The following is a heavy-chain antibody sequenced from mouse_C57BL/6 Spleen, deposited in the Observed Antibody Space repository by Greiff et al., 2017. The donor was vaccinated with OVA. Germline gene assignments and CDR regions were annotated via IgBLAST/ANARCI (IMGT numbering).Heavy chain of an antibody. CDR2: IDPEDGET. CDR1: GFNIKDYY. Sequence: EVKLMESGAELVKPGASVKLSCTASGFNIKDYYMHWVKQRTEQGLEWIGRIDPEDGETKYAPKFQGKATITADTSSNTAYLQLSSLTSEDTAVYYCARRYDGSSWDWFAYWGQGTLVTVSA. V-gene: IGHV14-2*01. D-gene: IGHD1-1*01. J-gene: IGHJ3*01. CDR3: ARRYDGSSWDWFAY.